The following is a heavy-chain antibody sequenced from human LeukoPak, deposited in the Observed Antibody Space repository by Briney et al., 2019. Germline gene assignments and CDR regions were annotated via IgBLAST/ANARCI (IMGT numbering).Heavy chain of an antibody. CDR3: AREPPQGDPAPYYFDY. J-gene: IGHJ4*02. D-gene: IGHD3-16*01. V-gene: IGHV7-4-1*02. CDR1: GYTFTSYA. CDR2: INTNTGNP. Sequence: ASVKVSCKASGYTFTSYAMNWVRQAPGQGLEWMGWINTNTGNPTYAQGFTGRFVFSLDTSVSTAYLQISSLKAEDTAVYYCAREPPQGDPAPYYFDYWGQGTLVTVSS.